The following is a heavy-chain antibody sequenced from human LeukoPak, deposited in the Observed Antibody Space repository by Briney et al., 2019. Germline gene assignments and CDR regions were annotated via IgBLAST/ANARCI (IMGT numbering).Heavy chain of an antibody. V-gene: IGHV3-21*04. CDR2: ITTRSSYM. J-gene: IGHJ4*02. D-gene: IGHD6-13*01. CDR3: AKGFTRIAAAGTLDY. Sequence: GGSLRLSCAASGFTFSDYTMNWVRQAPGKGLEWVACITTRSSYMYYADSVKGRFTISRDNAKNSLYLQMNSLRAEDTAVYYCAKGFTRIAAAGTLDYWGQGTLVTVSS. CDR1: GFTFSDYT.